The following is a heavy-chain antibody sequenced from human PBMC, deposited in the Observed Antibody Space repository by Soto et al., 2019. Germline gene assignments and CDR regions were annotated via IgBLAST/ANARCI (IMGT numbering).Heavy chain of an antibody. J-gene: IGHJ1*01. CDR3: ARGRRYFQH. CDR1: GGSFSGYY. V-gene: IGHV4-34*01. Sequence: LSLTCAVYGGSFSGYYWSWIRQPPGKGLEWIGEINHSGSTNYNPSLKSRVTISVDTSKNQFSLKLSSVTAADTAVYYCARGRRYFQHWGQGTLVTVSS. CDR2: INHSGST.